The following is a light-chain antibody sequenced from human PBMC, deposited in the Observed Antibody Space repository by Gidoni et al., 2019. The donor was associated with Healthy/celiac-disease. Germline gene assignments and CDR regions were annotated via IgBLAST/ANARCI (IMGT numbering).Light chain of an antibody. CDR3: QQYGSSP. Sequence: EIVLTQSPGTLSLSPGERATHSCRASQSVSSSYLAWYQQKPGQAPRLLIYGASSRATGIPDRFSGSGSGTDFTLNISRLEPEDFAVYYCQQYGSSPFGGGTKVEIK. V-gene: IGKV3-20*01. J-gene: IGKJ4*01. CDR1: QSVSSSY. CDR2: GAS.